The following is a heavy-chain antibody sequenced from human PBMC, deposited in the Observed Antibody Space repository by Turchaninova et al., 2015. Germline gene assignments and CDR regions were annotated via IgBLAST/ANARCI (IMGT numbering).Heavy chain of an antibody. V-gene: IGHV1-18*04. CDR3: ARDRDWNLDY. D-gene: IGHD1-1*01. J-gene: IGHJ4*02. CDR1: GYTFTSHG. CDR2: INTDKDET. Sequence: QVQLVQSGAEVQKPGASVKVPCKVSGYTFTSHGSSWVRQAPGKGLEWMGWINTDKDETKNAEEFQGRVTLITDTSTSTAYMELRSLRSDDTALYYCARDRDWNLDYWGQGSLVTVSS.